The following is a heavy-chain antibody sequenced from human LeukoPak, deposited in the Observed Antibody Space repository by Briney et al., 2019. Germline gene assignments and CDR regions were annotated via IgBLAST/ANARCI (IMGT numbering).Heavy chain of an antibody. CDR2: ISSSSSYI. Sequence: GGSLRLSCAASGFTFSSYSMNWVRQAPGKGLEWVSSISSSSSYIYYADSVKGRFTISRDNAKNSLYLQMNSLRAEDTAVYYCAGEAYDSSGYYFDYWGQGTLVTVSS. D-gene: IGHD3-22*01. CDR3: AGEAYDSSGYYFDY. J-gene: IGHJ4*02. V-gene: IGHV3-21*01. CDR1: GFTFSSYS.